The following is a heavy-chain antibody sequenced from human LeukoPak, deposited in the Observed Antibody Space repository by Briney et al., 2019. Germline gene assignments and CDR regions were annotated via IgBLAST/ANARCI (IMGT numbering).Heavy chain of an antibody. D-gene: IGHD5-18*01. Sequence: PSETLSLTCTVSGGSISSSSYYWGWIRQPPGKGLEWIGSIYYSGSTYYNPSLKSRVTISVDTSKNQFSLKLSSVTAADTAVYYCARTYSYGYLGFDPWGQGTLVTVSS. CDR1: GGSISSSSYY. V-gene: IGHV4-39*07. CDR2: IYYSGST. J-gene: IGHJ5*02. CDR3: ARTYSYGYLGFDP.